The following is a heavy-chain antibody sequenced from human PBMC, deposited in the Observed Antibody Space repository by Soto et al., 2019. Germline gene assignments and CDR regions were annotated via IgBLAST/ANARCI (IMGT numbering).Heavy chain of an antibody. Sequence: ASVKVSCKASGGTFSSYAISWVRQAPGQGLEWMGGIIPIFGTANYAQKFQGRVTITADKSTSTAYMELSSLRSEDTAVYYCARALHPDYYDSSGYQLGIDYWGQGTLVTVSS. V-gene: IGHV1-69*06. D-gene: IGHD3-22*01. CDR2: IIPIFGTA. J-gene: IGHJ4*02. CDR1: GGTFSSYA. CDR3: ARALHPDYYDSSGYQLGIDY.